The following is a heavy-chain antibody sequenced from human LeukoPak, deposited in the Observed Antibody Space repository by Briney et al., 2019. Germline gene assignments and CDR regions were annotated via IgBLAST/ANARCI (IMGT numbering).Heavy chain of an antibody. J-gene: IGHJ6*03. CDR1: GGSFSGYY. D-gene: IGHD3-22*01. CDR3: ARYVYDSSGYYYYYYYMDV. V-gene: IGHV4-34*01. CDR2: INHSGST. Sequence: SETLSLTCAVYGGSFSGYYWSWIHQPPGKGLEWIGEINHSGSTNYNPSLKSRVTISVDTSKNQFSLKLSSVTAADTAVYYCARYVYDSSGYYYYYYYMDVWGKGTTVTVSS.